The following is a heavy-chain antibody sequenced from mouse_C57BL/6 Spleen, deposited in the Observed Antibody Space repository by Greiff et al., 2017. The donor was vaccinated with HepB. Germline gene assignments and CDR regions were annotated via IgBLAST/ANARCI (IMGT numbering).Heavy chain of an antibody. CDR2: ISSGGSTI. D-gene: IGHD1-1*01. V-gene: IGHV5-17*01. CDR1: GFTFSDYG. J-gene: IGHJ1*03. CDR3: ARITTVVAHWYFDV. Sequence: EVKLVESGGGLVKPGGSLKLSCAASGFTFSDYGMHWVRQAPEKGLEWVAYISSGGSTIYYADTVKGRFTISRDNAKNTRFLQMTSLRSEDTAMYYCARITTVVAHWYFDVWGTGTTVTVSS.